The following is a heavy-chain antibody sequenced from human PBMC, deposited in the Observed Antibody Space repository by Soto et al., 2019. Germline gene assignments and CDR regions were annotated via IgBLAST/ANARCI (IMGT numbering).Heavy chain of an antibody. Sequence: ASVKVSCKASGYSFSSDANLVRQATGQGLEYMGWMNPKSGNTAYAQKFQDRVTLTRDTSINTAYMELSNLRSEDTAVYFCARPDCTDGVCYVDYWGQGTLVTVSS. J-gene: IGHJ4*02. V-gene: IGHV1-8*01. CDR3: ARPDCTDGVCYVDY. CDR2: MNPKSGNT. CDR1: GYSFSSDA. D-gene: IGHD2-8*01.